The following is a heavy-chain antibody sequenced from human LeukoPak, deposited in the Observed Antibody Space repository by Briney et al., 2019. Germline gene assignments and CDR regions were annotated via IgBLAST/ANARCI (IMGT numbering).Heavy chain of an antibody. CDR1: GYRFTSYW. V-gene: IGHV5-51*01. Sequence: GESLKISCKGSGYRFTSYWIGWVRQVPGKGLEWVGIISPGDSDTKYSPAFQGQVTFSADKSNSVASLQWNSLQASDTAIYYCARGPRPDYFDSWGQGTLVTVSS. J-gene: IGHJ4*02. CDR2: ISPGDSDT. CDR3: ARGPRPDYFDS.